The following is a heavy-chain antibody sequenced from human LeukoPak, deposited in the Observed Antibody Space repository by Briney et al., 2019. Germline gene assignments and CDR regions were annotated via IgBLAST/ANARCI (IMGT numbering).Heavy chain of an antibody. Sequence: SETLSLTCIVSSGSISSDNYFWGWIRQPPGKGLEWIGSMFYSGSTYYNPSLKSRVTISVDTSKNQFSLKVSSVTAADTAVYYCARHGRYCSSTSCYAFDCWGQGTLVTVSS. CDR1: SGSISSDNYF. CDR2: MFYSGST. CDR3: ARHGRYCSSTSCYAFDC. J-gene: IGHJ4*02. D-gene: IGHD2-2*01. V-gene: IGHV4-39*01.